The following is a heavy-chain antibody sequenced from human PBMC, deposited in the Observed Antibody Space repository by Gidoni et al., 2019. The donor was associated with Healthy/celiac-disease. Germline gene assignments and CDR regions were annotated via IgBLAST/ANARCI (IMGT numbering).Heavy chain of an antibody. D-gene: IGHD3-3*01. CDR1: GYTLTELS. CDR3: AAKGPGTRFLEWFSRGVLDY. V-gene: IGHV1-24*01. CDR2: FDPEDGEA. J-gene: IGHJ4*02. Sequence: QVQMVQSGAEVKKPGASVKVSCKVGGYTLTELSMHWVRQAPGKGLEWMGGFDPEDGEAIYAQRFQGRVTMTEDTSTDTAYMELSSLRSEDTAVYYCAAKGPGTRFLEWFSRGVLDYWGQGTLVTVSS.